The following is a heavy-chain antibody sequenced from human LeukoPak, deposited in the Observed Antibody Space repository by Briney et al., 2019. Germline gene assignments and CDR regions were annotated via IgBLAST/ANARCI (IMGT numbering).Heavy chain of an antibody. CDR2: ISGDGGRT. J-gene: IGHJ6*02. D-gene: IGHD3-10*01. V-gene: IGHV3-43*02. CDR1: GFTFDDYA. CDR3: AKDIVWFGEYLDV. Sequence: GGSLRLSCAASGFTFDDYAMHWVRQAPGKGVEWVSLISGDGGRTYYADCVKGRFTISRDNSKNSLYMQMNSLRNEDTALYYCAKDIVWFGEYLDVWGQGTTVTVSS.